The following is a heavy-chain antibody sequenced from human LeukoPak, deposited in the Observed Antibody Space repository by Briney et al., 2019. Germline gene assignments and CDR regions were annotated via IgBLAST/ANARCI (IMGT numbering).Heavy chain of an antibody. CDR2: IYDSGNT. Sequence: ASETLSLTCTVSGGSISSYYWGWIRQPPGKGLEWIGYIYDSGNTNYNPSLKSRVTISVDTSKNQFSLKVRSVTAADTAVYYCAKGEGDYWGQGTLVPVSS. CDR1: GGSISSYY. J-gene: IGHJ4*02. V-gene: IGHV4-59*01. D-gene: IGHD2-21*01. CDR3: AKGEGDY.